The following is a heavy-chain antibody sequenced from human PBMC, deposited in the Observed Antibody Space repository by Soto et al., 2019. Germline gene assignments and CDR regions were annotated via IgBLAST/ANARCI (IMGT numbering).Heavy chain of an antibody. V-gene: IGHV4-34*01. D-gene: IGHD5-12*01. Sequence: QVHLQQWGAGLLKPSETLSLTCAVYGESFIGYYLTWIRQSTGKGLEWIGEINHGGSTNYNPSLKSRVTISIDTSKNQFSLKLTSVTAADTSVYYCARTDIVTTNWFDPWGQGTLVTVSS. CDR3: ARTDIVTTNWFDP. CDR2: INHGGST. CDR1: GESFIGYY. J-gene: IGHJ5*02.